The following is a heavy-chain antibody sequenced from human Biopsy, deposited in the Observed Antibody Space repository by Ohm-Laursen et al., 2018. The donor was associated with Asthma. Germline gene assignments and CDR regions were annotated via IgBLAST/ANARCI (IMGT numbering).Heavy chain of an antibody. CDR3: AKSADYYDSTDYLDF. Sequence: SLRLSCTASGFMFRSFGMHWVRQAPGKGLEWVSGINWKGDSTGYAVSVKGRFTISRDNAKNSLYLQMQSLRPEDTAFYYCAKSADYYDSTDYLDFWGRGTLVIVSS. V-gene: IGHV3-20*04. J-gene: IGHJ4*01. CDR2: INWKGDST. CDR1: GFMFRSFG. D-gene: IGHD3-22*01.